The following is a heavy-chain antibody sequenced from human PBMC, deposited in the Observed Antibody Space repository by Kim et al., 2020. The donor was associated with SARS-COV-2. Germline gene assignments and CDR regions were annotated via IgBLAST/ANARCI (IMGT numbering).Heavy chain of an antibody. V-gene: IGHV3-21*01. CDR1: GFTFSSYS. CDR3: ARENTVEGWIQLCLPFDY. CDR2: ISSSSSYI. J-gene: IGHJ4*02. Sequence: GGSLRLSCAASGFTFSSYSMNWVRQAPGKGLEWVSSISSSSSYIYYADSVKGRFTISRDNAKNSLYLQMNSLRAEDTAVYYCARENTVEGWIQLCLPFDYWGQETLVTVSS. D-gene: IGHD5-18*01.